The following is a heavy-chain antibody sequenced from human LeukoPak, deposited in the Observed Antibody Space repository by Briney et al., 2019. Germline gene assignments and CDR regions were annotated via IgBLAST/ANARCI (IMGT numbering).Heavy chain of an antibody. CDR3: ARVGVSYSSGWYDY. V-gene: IGHV4-39*01. Sequence: SETLSLTCAVSGGSISSNSYYWGWIRQPPGKGLEWIGSIYYSGSTYYNPSLKSRVTISVDTSKNQFSLKLSSVTAADTAVYYCARVGVSYSSGWYDYWGQGTLVTVSS. CDR2: IYYSGST. CDR1: GGSISSNSYY. J-gene: IGHJ4*02. D-gene: IGHD6-19*01.